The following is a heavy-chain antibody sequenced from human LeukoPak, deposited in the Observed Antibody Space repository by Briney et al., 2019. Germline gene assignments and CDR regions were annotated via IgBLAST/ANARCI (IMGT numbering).Heavy chain of an antibody. D-gene: IGHD3-3*01. CDR2: ISGSGGST. V-gene: IGHV3-23*01. Sequence: PGGSLRLSCAASGFTFSSYAMSWVRQAPGKGLEWVSAISGSGGSTYYADSVKGGFTISRDNSKNTLYLQMNSLRAEDTAVYYCARRGYDFWSGYYPYYFDYWGQGTLVTVSS. CDR1: GFTFSSYA. CDR3: ARRGYDFWSGYYPYYFDY. J-gene: IGHJ4*02.